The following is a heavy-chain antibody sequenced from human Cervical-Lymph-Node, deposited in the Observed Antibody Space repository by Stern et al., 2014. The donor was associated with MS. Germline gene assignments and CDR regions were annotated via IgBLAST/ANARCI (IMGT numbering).Heavy chain of an antibody. V-gene: IGHV1-69*01. Sequence: QVQLVQSGAEVKKPESSVKVSCKASGGSFSSFDISWVRQAPGQRLEWLGEISPLFGVANYAQNFQGRVTLTADESTSTDYMELRSVRSEDTAVYYGARHQGGVAANWGQGTLVTVSS. CDR1: GGSFSSFD. D-gene: IGHD6-13*01. CDR3: ARHQGGVAAN. CDR2: ISPLFGVA. J-gene: IGHJ4*02.